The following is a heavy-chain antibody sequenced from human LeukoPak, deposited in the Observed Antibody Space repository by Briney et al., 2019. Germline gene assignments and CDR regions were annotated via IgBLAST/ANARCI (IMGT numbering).Heavy chain of an antibody. CDR2: IHTDGIST. Sequence: GGSLRLSCAASGFTFSNYWMHWVRQAPGKGLVWVSRIHTDGISTTYADSVKGRFTISRDNAKNTLYLQMNSLRAEDTAVYYCASGELDSLYYFDYWGQGTLVTVSS. V-gene: IGHV3-74*01. CDR3: ASGELDSLYYFDY. J-gene: IGHJ4*02. CDR1: GFTFSNYW. D-gene: IGHD1-1*01.